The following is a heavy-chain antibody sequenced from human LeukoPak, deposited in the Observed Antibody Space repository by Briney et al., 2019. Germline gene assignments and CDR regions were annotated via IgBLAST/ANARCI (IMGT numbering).Heavy chain of an antibody. CDR1: GGTFSSYA. CDR2: IIPIFGTA. J-gene: IGHJ6*03. Sequence: GSSVKVSCKASGGTFSSYAISWVRQAPGQGLEWMGGIIPIFGTANYAQKFQGGVTITTDESTSTAYMELSSLRSEDTAVYYCASGPMAPSNYYYMDVWGKGTTVTVSS. D-gene: IGHD3-10*01. CDR3: ASGPMAPSNYYYMDV. V-gene: IGHV1-69*05.